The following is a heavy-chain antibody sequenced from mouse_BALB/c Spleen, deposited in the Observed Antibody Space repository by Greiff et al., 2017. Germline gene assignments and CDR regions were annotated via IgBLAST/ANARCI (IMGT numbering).Heavy chain of an antibody. V-gene: IGHV5-6-4*01. CDR2: ISSGGSYT. Sequence: EVQLMESGGGLVKPGGSLKLSCAASGFTFSSYTMSWVRQTPEKRLEWVASISSGGSYTYYPDSVKGRFTISRDNAKNTLYLQMSSLKSEDTAMYYCTRDHVWKLGYFDYWGQGTTLTVSS. CDR1: GFTFSSYT. CDR3: TRDHVWKLGYFDY. D-gene: IGHD2-10*02. J-gene: IGHJ2*01.